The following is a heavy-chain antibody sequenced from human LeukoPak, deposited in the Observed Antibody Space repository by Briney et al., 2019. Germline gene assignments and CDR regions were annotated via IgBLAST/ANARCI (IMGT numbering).Heavy chain of an antibody. D-gene: IGHD6-19*01. V-gene: IGHV3-11*01. J-gene: IGHJ4*02. Sequence: PGGSLRLSCAASGVTFSDYYMSWIREAPGKGLEGVSYISSSGSTIYYADSVKGRFTISRDNAENSLYLQMNSLRAEDTAVYYCARAWSIAVAFDYWGQGTPVTVSS. CDR3: ARAWSIAVAFDY. CDR2: ISSSGSTI. CDR1: GVTFSDYY.